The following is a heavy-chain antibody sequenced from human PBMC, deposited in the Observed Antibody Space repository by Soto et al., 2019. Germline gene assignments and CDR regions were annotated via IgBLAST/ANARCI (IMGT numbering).Heavy chain of an antibody. Sequence: PSKTLSLTCTVSGASISSGVYYWSWIRQHPGKSLEWIGYIYSSGTTYYNPSLKSRVSISLDTSENQFSLKLSSVTAADPAVYYCASHLSPRGYYYGMDVRGQGTTDTVSS. CDR1: GASISSGVYY. D-gene: IGHD3-16*01. CDR2: IYSSGTT. CDR3: ASHLSPRGYYYGMDV. V-gene: IGHV4-31*03. J-gene: IGHJ6*02.